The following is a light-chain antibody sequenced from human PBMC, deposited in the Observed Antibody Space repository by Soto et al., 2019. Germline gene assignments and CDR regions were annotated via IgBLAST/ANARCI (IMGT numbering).Light chain of an antibody. CDR3: LLYYGGAQLV. CDR1: TGAVTSGYY. CDR2: STN. V-gene: IGLV7-43*01. J-gene: IGLJ3*02. Sequence: QTVVTQEPSLTVSPGGTVTLTCASTTGAVTSGYYPSWFQQKPGQAPRTLFYSTNNKHSWTPARFSGSLLGGKAALTLSGVQPEDEAEYYCLLYYGGAQLVFGGGTKLTVL.